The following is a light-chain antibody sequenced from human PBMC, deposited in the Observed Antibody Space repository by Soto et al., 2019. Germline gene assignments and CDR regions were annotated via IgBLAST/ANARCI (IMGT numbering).Light chain of an antibody. J-gene: IGKJ5*01. CDR1: QSVANSY. V-gene: IGKV3-20*01. CDR3: QQYGTLIT. CDR2: GAS. Sequence: EIVLTQSPGTQSLSPGERATLSCRASQSVANSYLAWYQQKHGQAPRLLIYGASSRATGIPDRFSGSGSGTDFTLTISRLESEDFAVYYCQQYGTLITFGQGTRLEIK.